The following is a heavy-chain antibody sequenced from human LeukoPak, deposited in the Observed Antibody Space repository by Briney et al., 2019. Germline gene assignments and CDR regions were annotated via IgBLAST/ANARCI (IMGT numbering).Heavy chain of an antibody. D-gene: IGHD6-6*01. CDR1: GYTFTEYY. V-gene: IGHV1-2*02. CDR3: GRKSAARKTSEFDY. CDR2: IHPNSGGT. Sequence: GASVKVSCKASGYTFTEYYINWVRRAPGQGLEWMGWIHPNSGGTNYGQKFQGRVTMTRDTSISTAYMELSRLTFDDTAVYFCGRKSAARKTSEFDYWGQGTLVTVSS. J-gene: IGHJ4*02.